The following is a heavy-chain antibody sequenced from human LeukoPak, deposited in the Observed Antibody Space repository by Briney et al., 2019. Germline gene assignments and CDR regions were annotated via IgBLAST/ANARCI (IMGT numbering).Heavy chain of an antibody. CDR3: ARNSSFILGVVLLPYYYYYMDV. V-gene: IGHV1-69*06. J-gene: IGHJ6*03. CDR2: IIPIFGTA. CDR1: GGTFSSYA. D-gene: IGHD3-3*01. Sequence: ASVKVSCKASGGTFSSYAISWVRQAPGQGLEWMGGIIPIFGTANYAQKFQGRVTITADKSTSTAYMELSSLRSEDTAVYYCARNSSFILGVVLLPYYYYYMDVWGKGTTVTVSS.